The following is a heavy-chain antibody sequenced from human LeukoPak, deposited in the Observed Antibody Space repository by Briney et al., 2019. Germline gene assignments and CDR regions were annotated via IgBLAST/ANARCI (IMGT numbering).Heavy chain of an antibody. CDR2: IFYTGST. J-gene: IGHJ4*02. V-gene: IGHV4-59*01. CDR3: ARVPSIVGATNRAYLDY. Sequence: PSETLSLTCTVSGGSISSNYWSWIRQPPGKGLEWIGYIFYTGSTNYNPSLKSRVTISVDTSKNQFSLKLSSVTAADTAVYYCARVPSIVGATNRAYLDYWGQGTLVTVSS. D-gene: IGHD1-26*01. CDR1: GGSISSNY.